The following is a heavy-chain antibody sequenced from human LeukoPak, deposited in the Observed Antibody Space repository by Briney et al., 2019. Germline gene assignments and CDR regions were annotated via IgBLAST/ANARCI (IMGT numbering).Heavy chain of an antibody. J-gene: IGHJ4*02. CDR2: IYYNCTT. CDR1: GFSISSYY. CDR3: ARYSSGWHGG. Sequence: SETLSLTCTVSGFSISSYYWSWFRQPPGKGLEGMGYIYYNCTTNYNASRNNRVTISVDTSKNQSSLKLSSVTAADTAVYYCARYSSGWHGGWGQGTLVTVSS. D-gene: IGHD6-19*01. V-gene: IGHV4-59*01.